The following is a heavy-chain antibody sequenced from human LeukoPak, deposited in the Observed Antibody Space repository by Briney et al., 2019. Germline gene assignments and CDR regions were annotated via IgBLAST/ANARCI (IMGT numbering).Heavy chain of an antibody. D-gene: IGHD1-26*01. CDR2: IHGSGGVT. Sequence: GGSLRLSCTASAISFSSYAMTWLRQAPGKGLEWVSGIHGSGGVTYYADSVKGRFTISRDNSKNTLYLQMNSLRAEDTAVYYCATHPYSGSHWDSYYMDVWGKGTTVTVSS. CDR3: ATHPYSGSHWDSYYMDV. J-gene: IGHJ6*03. CDR1: AISFSSYA. V-gene: IGHV3-23*01.